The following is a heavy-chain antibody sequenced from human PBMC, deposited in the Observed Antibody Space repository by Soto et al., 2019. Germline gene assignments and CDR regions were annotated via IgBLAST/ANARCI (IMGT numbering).Heavy chain of an antibody. D-gene: IGHD4-4*01. CDR1: GYTFTSYG. J-gene: IGHJ6*02. CDR2: ISAYNGKT. CDR3: ARDGVILQDYTNYDGRPDGMEV. Sequence: QVQLVQSGAEVKKPGASVKVSCKASGYTFTSYGISWVRQAPGQGLEWMGWISAYNGKTNYAQKLQGRVTMTTDTSPRTAYMELRSLRSDDTAGYYCARDGVILQDYTNYDGRPDGMEVWGQGTTVTVSS. V-gene: IGHV1-18*04.